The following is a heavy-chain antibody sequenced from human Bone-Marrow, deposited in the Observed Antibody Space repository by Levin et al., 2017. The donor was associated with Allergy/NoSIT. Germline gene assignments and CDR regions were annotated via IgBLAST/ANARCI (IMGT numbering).Heavy chain of an antibody. V-gene: IGHV3-48*04. J-gene: IGHJ4*02. CDR1: GFTFSTYS. Sequence: GGSLRLSCAASGFTFSTYSMNWVRQAPGKGLEWVSYITSSSDIVYYAETVKGRFTISRDNAKNSLYLQMNSLRAEDTAVYYCARDAPTIYTYGYAWDFWGQGTLVTVSS. CDR2: ITSSSDIV. D-gene: IGHD3-16*01. CDR3: ARDAPTIYTYGYAWDF.